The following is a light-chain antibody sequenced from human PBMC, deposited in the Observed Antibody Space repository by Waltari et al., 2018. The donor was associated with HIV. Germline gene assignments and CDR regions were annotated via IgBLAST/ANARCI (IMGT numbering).Light chain of an antibody. V-gene: IGLV1-47*01. CDR3: AVWGDSLNSYV. Sequence: QSVLTQPPSASGTPGQRVTISCSGSSSNIGSNYVYWYQQLPGTAPKLLIYRNNQLPSGVPDRFFGSKSGTSASLAISGLRSEDEADYYCAVWGDSLNSYVFGTGTEVTVL. CDR2: RNN. J-gene: IGLJ1*01. CDR1: SSNIGSNY.